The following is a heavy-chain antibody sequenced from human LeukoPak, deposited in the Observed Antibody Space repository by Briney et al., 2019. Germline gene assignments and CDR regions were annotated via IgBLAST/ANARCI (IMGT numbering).Heavy chain of an antibody. CDR3: ARQAYGSGSSDNWFDP. CDR2: IYPGDSDT. J-gene: IGHJ5*02. D-gene: IGHD3-10*01. Sequence: GESLKISRKGSGYSFTSYWIGWVRQLPGKGLEWMGIIYPGDSDTRYSPSFQGQVTISADKSISTAYLQWSSLKASDTAMYYCARQAYGSGSSDNWFDPWGQGTLVTVSS. CDR1: GYSFTSYW. V-gene: IGHV5-51*01.